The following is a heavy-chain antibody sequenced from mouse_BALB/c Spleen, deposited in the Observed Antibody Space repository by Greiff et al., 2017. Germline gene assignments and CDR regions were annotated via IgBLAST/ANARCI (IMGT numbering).Heavy chain of an antibody. CDR2: ISYDGSN. CDR3: AREWSYYAMDY. CDR1: GYSITSGYY. D-gene: IGHD1-1*02. V-gene: IGHV3-6*02. J-gene: IGHJ4*01. Sequence: EVQLVESGPGLVKPSQSLSLTCSVTGYSITSGYYWNWIRQFPGNKLEWMGYISYDGSNNYNPSLKNRISITRDTSKNQFFLKLNSVTTEDTATYYCAREWSYYAMDYWGQGTSVTVSS.